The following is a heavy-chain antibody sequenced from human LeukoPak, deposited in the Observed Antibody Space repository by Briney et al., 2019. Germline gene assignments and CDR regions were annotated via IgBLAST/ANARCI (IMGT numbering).Heavy chain of an antibody. CDR1: GFTFSSYD. CDR3: TRGFVGYGMDV. J-gene: IGHJ6*02. Sequence: QPGGSLRLSCAASGFTFSSYDMHWVRQATGKGLEWVSAIGTAGDTYYPGSVKGRFTISRENAKNSLYLQMNSLRAGDTAVYYCTRGFVGYGMDVWGQGTTVTVSS. D-gene: IGHD3-10*01. V-gene: IGHV3-13*01. CDR2: IGTAGDT.